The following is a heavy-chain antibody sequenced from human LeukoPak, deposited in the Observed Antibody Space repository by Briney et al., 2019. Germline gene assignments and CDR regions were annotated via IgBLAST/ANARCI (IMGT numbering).Heavy chain of an antibody. D-gene: IGHD6-13*01. Sequence: GGSLRLSCAASGFPFNKDGMHWVRQAPGKGLEWVTFIEYDGNTKYYADSVRGRFTISRDNLKNTLYLQMNSLRPEDAAVYYCAKDRSTNWSLDYWGQGTLVIVSS. V-gene: IGHV3-30*02. CDR2: IEYDGNTK. CDR1: GFPFNKDG. CDR3: AKDRSTNWSLDY. J-gene: IGHJ4*02.